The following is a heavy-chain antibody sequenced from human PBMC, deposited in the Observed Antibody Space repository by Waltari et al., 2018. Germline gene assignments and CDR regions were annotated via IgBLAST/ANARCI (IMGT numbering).Heavy chain of an antibody. V-gene: IGHV3-23*01. J-gene: IGHJ4*02. Sequence: EVQLLESGGGLVQPGGSLRLSCAASGFNFMNFAMVWVRQAPGKGLEGVGGVGRYYSTQYGASVKGRFTISRDNSKNTVYLEMNNLRAEDTAVYFCGKDLHYYAADYWGQGTLVTVSS. D-gene: IGHD3-10*01. CDR2: VGRYYST. CDR1: GFNFMNFA. CDR3: GKDLHYYAADY.